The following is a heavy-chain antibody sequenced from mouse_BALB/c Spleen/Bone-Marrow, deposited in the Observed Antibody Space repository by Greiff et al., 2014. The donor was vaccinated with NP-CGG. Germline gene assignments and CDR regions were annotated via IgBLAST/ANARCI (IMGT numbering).Heavy chain of an antibody. CDR2: IWAGGST. V-gene: IGHV2-9*02. Sequence: VQGVESGPGLVAPSQSLSITCTVSGFSLTNYCVHWVRQPPEKGLEWLGAIWAGGSTNYKSALMSRLSISKDNSKSQVFLKMNSLQTDDTAMYYCARDGATATLAYWGQGTLVTVSA. CDR3: ARDGATATLAY. D-gene: IGHD1-2*01. CDR1: GFSLTNYC. J-gene: IGHJ3*01.